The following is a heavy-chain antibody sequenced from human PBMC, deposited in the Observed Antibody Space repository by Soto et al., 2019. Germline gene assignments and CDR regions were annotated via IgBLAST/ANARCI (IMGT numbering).Heavy chain of an antibody. V-gene: IGHV3-21*01. Sequence: GGSLRLSCAASGFIFSQYSMNWVRQAPGKGLEWVSSISSTGALMYYADSVKGRFTISRDDADNSLYLQMNSLRVEDTAVYYCARDRLARGIPVAGRIDYWGQGSLVTVSS. J-gene: IGHJ4*02. D-gene: IGHD6-19*01. CDR2: ISSTGALM. CDR1: GFIFSQYS. CDR3: ARDRLARGIPVAGRIDY.